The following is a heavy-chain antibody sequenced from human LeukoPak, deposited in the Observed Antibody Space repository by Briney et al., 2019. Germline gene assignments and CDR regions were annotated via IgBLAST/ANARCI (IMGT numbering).Heavy chain of an antibody. CDR1: GFNFDEYA. D-gene: IGHD6-19*01. CDR3: ARASLPSSGWDDAFDI. Sequence: GGSLRLSCVAPGFNFDEYAMNWVRQAPGKGLEWISCIYRDSSVIHYADSVRGRFTVSRDNAKNSLYLQMNSLRAEDTAVYYCARASLPSSGWDDAFDIWGQGTMVTVSS. CDR2: IYRDSSVI. V-gene: IGHV3-48*01. J-gene: IGHJ3*02.